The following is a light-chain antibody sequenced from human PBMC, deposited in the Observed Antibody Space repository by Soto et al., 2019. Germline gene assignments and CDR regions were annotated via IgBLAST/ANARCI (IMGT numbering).Light chain of an antibody. CDR3: QQLNSYPRT. CDR2: AAS. Sequence: DIQLTQSPSFLFASVGGRVTITCLAIQGISSYLAWYQQKPGKAPKLLIYAASTLQSGVPSRFRGSGSGTEVTLTISSLQPEDFATYYCQQLNSYPRTFGQGTRLEIK. V-gene: IGKV1-9*01. J-gene: IGKJ5*01. CDR1: QGISSY.